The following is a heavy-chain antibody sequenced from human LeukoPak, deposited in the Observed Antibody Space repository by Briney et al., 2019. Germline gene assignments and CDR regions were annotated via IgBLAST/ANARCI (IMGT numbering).Heavy chain of an antibody. CDR2: IRSKANSYAT. J-gene: IGHJ6*03. V-gene: IGHV3-73*01. Sequence: PGGSLKLSCAASGFTFSGSAMHWVRQASGKGLEWVGRIRSKANSYATAYAASVKGRFTVSRDDSKNTAYLQMNGLKTEDTAVYYCTTSQIHYYGSGSYSYYYYMDVWGKGTTVTVSS. D-gene: IGHD3-10*01. CDR1: GFTFSGSA. CDR3: TTSQIHYYGSGSYSYYYYMDV.